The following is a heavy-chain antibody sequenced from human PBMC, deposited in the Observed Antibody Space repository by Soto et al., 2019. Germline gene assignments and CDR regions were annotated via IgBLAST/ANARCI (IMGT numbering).Heavy chain of an antibody. CDR3: AKERSVVATTPDFDY. CDR2: ASYDGSYK. V-gene: IGHV3-30*18. D-gene: IGHD5-12*01. J-gene: IGHJ4*02. CDR1: GFTFSSFG. Sequence: QVQLVESGGGVVQPGRSLRLSCAASGFTFSSFGMHWVRQAPGKGLEWVAVASYDGSYKYYADSVKGRFTISRDNSKNTMYMKMNSLRAEDTAEYYCAKERSVVATTPDFDYWGQGTLVTVSS.